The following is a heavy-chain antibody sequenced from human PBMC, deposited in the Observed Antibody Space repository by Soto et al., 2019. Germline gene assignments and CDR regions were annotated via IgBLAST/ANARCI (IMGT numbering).Heavy chain of an antibody. CDR1: GGSVSNSSHC. D-gene: IGHD3-3*01. Sequence: SETLSLTCTVSGGSVSNSSHCGPWIRQPPGKGREWIGYVYYTGSTNYNPSLHSRVTISVDTSKNQFSLTLSSVTAADTAVYYCARGDGFWSGYSYLNYWGQGAPVTVSS. CDR3: ARGDGFWSGYSYLNY. J-gene: IGHJ4*02. V-gene: IGHV4-61*01. CDR2: VYYTGST.